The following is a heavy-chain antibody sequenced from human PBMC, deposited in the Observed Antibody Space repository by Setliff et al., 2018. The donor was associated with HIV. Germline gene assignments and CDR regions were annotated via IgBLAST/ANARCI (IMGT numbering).Heavy chain of an antibody. CDR1: GFTFSTAY. D-gene: IGHD3-3*01. Sequence: PGGSLRLSCAASGFTFSTAYMSWVRQAPGKGLEWVGRIKSKSDGGTTDYGAPVKGRFSISRDDAKNTLYLQMNSLKTEDTAVYYCTTDGITIFGVVIHYYYYYMDVWGKGTMVTVSS. CDR3: TTDGITIFGVVIHYYYYYMDV. CDR2: IKSKSDGGTT. J-gene: IGHJ6*03. V-gene: IGHV3-15*01.